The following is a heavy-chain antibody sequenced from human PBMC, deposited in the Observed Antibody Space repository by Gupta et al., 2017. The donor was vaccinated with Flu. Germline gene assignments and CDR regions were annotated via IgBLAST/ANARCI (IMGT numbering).Heavy chain of an antibody. CDR3: SRRHGSGIIAY. V-gene: IGHV6-1*01. J-gene: IGHJ4*02. D-gene: IGHD3-10*01. CDR2: TYYRSKWYV. Sequence: QVHLQMSGPGLVKPSQTLSVNCAISGDSVSSGSASWNWFRQSPLRGLEWLGRTYYRSKWYVDEAISVKSRITINPDTSTNQHSLHLNSVTTEDTAVYYCSRRHGSGIIAYWGQGIHVTVSS. CDR1: GDSVSSGSAS.